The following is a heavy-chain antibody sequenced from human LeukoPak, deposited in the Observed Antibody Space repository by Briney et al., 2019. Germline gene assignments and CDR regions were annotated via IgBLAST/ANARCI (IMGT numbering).Heavy chain of an antibody. Sequence: SETLSLTCAVYGGSFSGYYWSWIRQPPGKGLEWIGEINHSGSTNYNPSLKSRVTISVDTSKNQFSLKLSSVTAADTAVYYCARHSSWLRLYNWFDPWGQGTLVAVSS. D-gene: IGHD5-12*01. CDR3: ARHSSWLRLYNWFDP. J-gene: IGHJ5*02. CDR2: INHSGST. V-gene: IGHV4-34*01. CDR1: GGSFSGYY.